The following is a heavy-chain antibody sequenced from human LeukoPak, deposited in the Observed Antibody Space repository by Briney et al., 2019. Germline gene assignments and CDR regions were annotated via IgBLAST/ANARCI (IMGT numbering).Heavy chain of an antibody. CDR2: INHSGST. CDR3: ARLGQLRSLDY. V-gene: IGHV4-34*01. D-gene: IGHD6-6*01. J-gene: IGHJ4*02. CDR1: GGSFSGYY. Sequence: SETLSLTCAVYGGSFSGYYWSWIRQPPGKGLEWIGEINHSGSTNYNPSLKSRVTISVDTSKNQFSLKLSSVTAADTAVYYCARLGQLRSLDYWGQGTLVTVSS.